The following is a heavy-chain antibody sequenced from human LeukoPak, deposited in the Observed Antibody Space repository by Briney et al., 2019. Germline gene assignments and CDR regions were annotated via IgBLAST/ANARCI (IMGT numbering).Heavy chain of an antibody. V-gene: IGHV4-34*01. CDR2: INHSGST. J-gene: IGHJ5*02. D-gene: IGHD6-19*01. Sequence: SETLSLTCAVYGGSFSGYYWSWIRQPPGKGLEWIGEINHSGSTNYNPSLKSRVTISVDTSKNQFSLKLSSVTAADTAVYYCARSGNSSGWMGDWFDPRGQGTLVTVSS. CDR1: GGSFSGYY. CDR3: ARSGNSSGWMGDWFDP.